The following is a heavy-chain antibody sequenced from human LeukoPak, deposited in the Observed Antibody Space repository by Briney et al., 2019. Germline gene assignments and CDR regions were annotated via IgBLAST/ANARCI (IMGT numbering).Heavy chain of an antibody. D-gene: IGHD4-17*01. CDR3: AKDLARESDDYGDYRPFDC. Sequence: PGGSQRLSCAASGFTFSSYAMSWVRQAPGKGLEWVSAISGSGGSTYYADSVKGRFTISRDNSKNTLYLQMNSLRAEDTAVYYCAKDLARESDDYGDYRPFDCWGQGTLVTVSS. J-gene: IGHJ4*02. CDR1: GFTFSSYA. V-gene: IGHV3-23*01. CDR2: ISGSGGST.